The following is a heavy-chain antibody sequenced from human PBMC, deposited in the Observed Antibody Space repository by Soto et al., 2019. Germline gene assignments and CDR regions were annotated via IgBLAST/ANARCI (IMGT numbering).Heavy chain of an antibody. V-gene: IGHV3-7*01. CDR3: ARTIGGGDAF. J-gene: IGHJ4*02. CDR1: GFTLSSYW. D-gene: IGHD2-21*01. Sequence: EVQLVESGGGLVQPGGSLRLSCAASGFTLSSYWMHWVGQTPGKGLEWVANIKHDGTTKYYVDSVKGRFTISRDNAQNSLYLQMNSLRAEDTAVYFCARTIGGGDAFWGQGTLVTVSS. CDR2: IKHDGTTK.